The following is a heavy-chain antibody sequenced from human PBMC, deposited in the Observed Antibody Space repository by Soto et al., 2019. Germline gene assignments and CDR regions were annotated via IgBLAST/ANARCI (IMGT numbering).Heavy chain of an antibody. V-gene: IGHV3-30*04. J-gene: IGHJ4*02. CDR3: VRFGPRITIYGYGED. Sequence: GGSLRLSCAASGFTFSTFVMHWVRQAPGKGLEWVAALSYDGSNQNYADSVKGRFTISRDDSKNTLYLQMNSLRTEDTAVYYCVRFGPRITIYGYGEDWGKGTLVTV. D-gene: IGHD3-3*01. CDR1: GFTFSTFV. CDR2: LSYDGSNQ.